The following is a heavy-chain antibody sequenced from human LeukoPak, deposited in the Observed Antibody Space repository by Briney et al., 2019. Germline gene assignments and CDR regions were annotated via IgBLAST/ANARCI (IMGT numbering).Heavy chain of an antibody. V-gene: IGHV3-23*01. CDR2: VKTSGGAA. CDR1: GFTFSSYA. J-gene: IGHJ4*02. D-gene: IGHD2-15*01. CDR3: AKWVADTGFDY. Sequence: PGGSLRLSCAASGFTFSSYAMSWVRQAPGKGLEWVSVVKTSGGAANYADSVKGRFTISRDNSKNTVFLQMNSLGAEDTAVYYCAKWVADTGFDYWGQGTLVTVSS.